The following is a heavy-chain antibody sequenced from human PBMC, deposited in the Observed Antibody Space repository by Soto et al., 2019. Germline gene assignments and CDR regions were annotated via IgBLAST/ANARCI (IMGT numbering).Heavy chain of an antibody. CDR2: IRYDGTNK. V-gene: IGHV3-33*01. J-gene: IGHJ4*02. CDR1: GFTFSSYG. D-gene: IGHD6-13*01. Sequence: QVQLVESGGGVVQPGRSLRLSCAASGFTFSSYGMHWVRQAPGKGLEWVAVIRYDGTNKYYAESVKGRFTISRDNSKNTLYLQMSILRLDDTAVYYCARGIIAGPGRDYFDYWGQGTLATVSS. CDR3: ARGIIAGPGRDYFDY.